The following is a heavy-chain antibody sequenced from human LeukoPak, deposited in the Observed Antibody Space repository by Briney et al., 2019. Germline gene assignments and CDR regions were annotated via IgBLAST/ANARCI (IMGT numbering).Heavy chain of an antibody. CDR2: IRSKAYGGTT. Sequence: PGGSLRLSCTASGFTFGDYAMNWFRQAPGKGLEWVGFIRSKAYGGTTEYAASVKGRFTISRDDSKSIAYLQMNSLKTEDTAVYYCTRELGSLAFDIWGQGTMVTVSS. CDR1: GFTFGDYA. J-gene: IGHJ3*02. V-gene: IGHV3-49*03. D-gene: IGHD3-10*01. CDR3: TRELGSLAFDI.